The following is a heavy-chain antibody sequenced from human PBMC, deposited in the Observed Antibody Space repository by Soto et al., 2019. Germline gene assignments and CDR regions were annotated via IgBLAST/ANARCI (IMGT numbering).Heavy chain of an antibody. Sequence: GWSLRLSRESSVLTFIKAWLKWVRQTPGKGLEWLGRIKSKSDDGTIKYAGPVTGRFTISRDDSKSTLYLEMNSLTPGDTAIYYCATWSYSESVWHAFDIWGPGTMVTVSS. J-gene: IGHJ3*02. CDR3: ATWSYSESVWHAFDI. V-gene: IGHV3-15*01. CDR1: VLTFIKAW. CDR2: IKSKSDDGTI. D-gene: IGHD3-16*01.